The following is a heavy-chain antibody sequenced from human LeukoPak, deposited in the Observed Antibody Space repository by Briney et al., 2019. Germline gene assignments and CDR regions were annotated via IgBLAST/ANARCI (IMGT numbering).Heavy chain of an antibody. Sequence: GRSLRLSCAASGFTFDDYAMHWVRQAPGKGLEWVSGISWNSGSIGYADSVKGRFTISRDNAKNSLYLQMNSLRAEDTALYHCARTGDIVVVGGAFDIWGQGTMVTVSS. V-gene: IGHV3-9*01. CDR3: ARTGDIVVVGGAFDI. J-gene: IGHJ3*02. CDR1: GFTFDDYA. CDR2: ISWNSGSI. D-gene: IGHD2-2*01.